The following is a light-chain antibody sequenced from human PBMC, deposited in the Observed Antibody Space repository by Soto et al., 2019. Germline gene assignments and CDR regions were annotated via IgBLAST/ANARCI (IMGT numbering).Light chain of an antibody. CDR2: KAS. CDR3: QQYNSYSPPLT. J-gene: IGKJ4*01. Sequence: IQITHSPSTLSGSLGYIFTISFRSIQTISSWLAWYQQKPGKAPKLLIYKASTLKSGVPSRFSGSGSGTEFTLTISSLQPDDFATYYCQQYNSYSPPLTFGGGTKVDIK. CDR1: QTISSW. V-gene: IGKV1-5*03.